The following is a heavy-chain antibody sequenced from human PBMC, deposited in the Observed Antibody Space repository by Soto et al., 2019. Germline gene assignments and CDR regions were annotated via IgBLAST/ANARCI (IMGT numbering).Heavy chain of an antibody. CDR3: AKVSVTDYSFDY. D-gene: IGHD2-21*02. Sequence: EVQLVESGGGLVQPGGSLRLSCAASGFTFSDHYMDWVRQAPGKGLEWVGRIRNQVNSHTTEYAASVKGRFTISRDDSKNSLDLQMNSLKTEETAVYYCAKVSVTDYSFDYWGQGILVTVSS. CDR1: GFTFSDHY. J-gene: IGHJ4*02. V-gene: IGHV3-72*01. CDR2: IRNQVNSHTT.